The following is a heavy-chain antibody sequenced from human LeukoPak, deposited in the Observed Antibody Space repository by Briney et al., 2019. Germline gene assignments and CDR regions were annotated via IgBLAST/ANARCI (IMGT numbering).Heavy chain of an antibody. Sequence: SETLSLTCTVSGGSISSYYWSWIRQPPGKGLEWIGYIYYSGSTNYNPSLKGRVTISLGTSKNQFSLKLSSVTAADTAVYYCARRVSGWYAFDHWGQGTLVAVSS. V-gene: IGHV4-59*08. CDR1: GGSISSYY. J-gene: IGHJ4*02. CDR3: ARRVSGWYAFDH. CDR2: IYYSGST. D-gene: IGHD6-19*01.